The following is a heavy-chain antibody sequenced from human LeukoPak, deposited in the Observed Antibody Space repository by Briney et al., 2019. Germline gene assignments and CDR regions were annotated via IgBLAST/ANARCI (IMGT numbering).Heavy chain of an antibody. CDR3: AREASGGYFDY. D-gene: IGHD4-23*01. CDR2: INPTGDST. V-gene: IGHV1-46*01. Sequence: GASVKVSCKASGYTFTVYYMHWVRQAPGQGLEWVGLINPTGDSTNYAQNFRGRVTMTRDTSTSTVYMDLSSLRSEDTAVYYCAREASGGYFDYWGQGTLVTVSS. J-gene: IGHJ4*02. CDR1: GYTFTVYY.